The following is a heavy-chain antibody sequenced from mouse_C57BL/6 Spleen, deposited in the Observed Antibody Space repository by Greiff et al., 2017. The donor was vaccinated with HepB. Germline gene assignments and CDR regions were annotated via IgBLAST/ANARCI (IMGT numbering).Heavy chain of an antibody. CDR3: ARWEGYDVWFAY. CDR2: IYPGDGDT. V-gene: IGHV1-80*01. CDR1: GYAFSSYW. J-gene: IGHJ3*01. Sequence: VQLQESGAELVKPGASVKISCKASGYAFSSYWMNWVKQRPGKGLEWIGQIYPGDGDTNYNGKFKGKATLTADKSSSTAYMQLSSLTSEDSAVYFCARWEGYDVWFAYWGQGTLVTVSA. D-gene: IGHD2-2*01.